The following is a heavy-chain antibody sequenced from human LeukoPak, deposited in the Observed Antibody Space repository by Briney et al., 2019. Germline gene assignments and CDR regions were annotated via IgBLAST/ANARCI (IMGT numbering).Heavy chain of an antibody. D-gene: IGHD1-26*01. CDR1: GYTFTSYD. CDR3: ARALGGSYYYYMDV. CDR2: MNPNSGNT. V-gene: IGHV1-8*01. Sequence: ASVKVSCKASGYTFTSYDINWVRQATGQGLEWMGWMNPNSGNTGYARKFQGRVTMTRNTSISTAYMELSSLRSEDTAVYYCARALGGSYYYYMDVWGKGTTVTVSS. J-gene: IGHJ6*03.